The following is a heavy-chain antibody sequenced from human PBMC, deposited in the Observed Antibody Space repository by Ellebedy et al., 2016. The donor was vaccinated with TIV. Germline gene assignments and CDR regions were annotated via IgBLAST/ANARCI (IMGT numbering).Heavy chain of an antibody. CDR2: INPSGGST. CDR3: ARDRRYCSGSSCSFYFDY. Sequence: ASVKVSCKASGYTFTGYYMHWVRQAPGQGLEWMGIINPSGGSTNYAQKFQGRVTMTRDTSTSTVYMELSSLRSEDTAVYYCARDRRYCSGSSCSFYFDYWGQGTLVTVSS. CDR1: GYTFTGYY. V-gene: IGHV1-46*01. D-gene: IGHD2-15*01. J-gene: IGHJ4*02.